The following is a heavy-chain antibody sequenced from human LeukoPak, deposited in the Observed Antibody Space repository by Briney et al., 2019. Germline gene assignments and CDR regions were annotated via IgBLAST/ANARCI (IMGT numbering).Heavy chain of an antibody. CDR2: ISGSGGST. D-gene: IGHD2-15*01. J-gene: IGHJ3*02. V-gene: IGHV3-23*01. CDR1: GFSLSSYA. Sequence: GGSLRLSCAASGFSLSSYAMSWVRQAPGKGLEWVSAISGSGGSTYYADSVKGRFTISRDNSKNTLYLQMNSLRAEDTAVYYCAKDMGPKYCSGGSCHRNDAFDIWGQGTMVTVSS. CDR3: AKDMGPKYCSGGSCHRNDAFDI.